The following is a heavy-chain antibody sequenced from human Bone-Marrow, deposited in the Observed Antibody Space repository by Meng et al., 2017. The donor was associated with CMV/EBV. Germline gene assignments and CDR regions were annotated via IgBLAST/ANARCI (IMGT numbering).Heavy chain of an antibody. CDR3: AKDQGYCSSTSCYWYYYGMDV. V-gene: IGHV3-30*02. CDR1: GFTFSRYG. J-gene: IGHJ6*02. CDR2: IPNDGSKK. D-gene: IGHD2-2*01. Sequence: GESLKISCVASGFTFSRYGLYWVRQAPGKGLEWVAFIPNDGSKKLYADFVKGRFTVSRDNSKNTLHLQMNSLRDEVTAVYYCAKDQGYCSSTSCYWYYYGMDVWGQGTTVTV.